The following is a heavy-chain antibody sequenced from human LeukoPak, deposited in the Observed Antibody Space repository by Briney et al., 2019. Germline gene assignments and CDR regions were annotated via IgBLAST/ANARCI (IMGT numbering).Heavy chain of an antibody. V-gene: IGHV3-33*01. CDR3: AREIGLRFDF. J-gene: IGHJ4*02. CDR1: GFTFTSYG. D-gene: IGHD5/OR15-5a*01. Sequence: GRSLRLSCAASGFTFTSYGMHWVRQAPGKGLEWVAVIWYDGSNKYYADSVKGRFTISRDNSKNTLYLQMNSLRAEDTAVFYCAREIGLRFDFWGQGTPVTVSS. CDR2: IWYDGSNK.